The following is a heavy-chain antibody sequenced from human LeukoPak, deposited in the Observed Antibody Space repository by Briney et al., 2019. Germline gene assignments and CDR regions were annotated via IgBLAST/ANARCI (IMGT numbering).Heavy chain of an antibody. Sequence: PAETLSLTCTVSGGCISSSSYYWGWIRQPTGKGLEWIGSSYYSGSTYYNPALKSRVTISVDTSKNQFSLKLSSVTAADTAVYYCAKRVGYMPFDYWGQGTLVTVSS. CDR1: GGCISSSSYY. V-gene: IGHV4-39*01. D-gene: IGHD5-24*01. J-gene: IGHJ4*02. CDR3: AKRVGYMPFDY. CDR2: SYYSGST.